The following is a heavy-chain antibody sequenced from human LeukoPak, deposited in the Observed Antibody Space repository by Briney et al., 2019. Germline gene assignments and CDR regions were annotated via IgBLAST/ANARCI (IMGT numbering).Heavy chain of an antibody. D-gene: IGHD3-22*01. CDR2: ISSSSSTI. CDR1: GDSISSSS. Sequence: ETLSLTCTVSGDSISSSSYYWGWIRQPPGKGLEWVSYISSSSSTIYYADSVKGRFTISRDNAKNSLYLQMNSLRAEDTAVYYCARGLKGIVAVFDYWGQGTLVTVSS. CDR3: ARGLKGIVAVFDY. J-gene: IGHJ4*02. V-gene: IGHV3-48*01.